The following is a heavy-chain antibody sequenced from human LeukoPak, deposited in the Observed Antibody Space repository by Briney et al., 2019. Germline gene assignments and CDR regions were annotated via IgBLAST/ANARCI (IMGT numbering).Heavy chain of an antibody. CDR2: ISSSGSTI. CDR1: GFTFSSYE. J-gene: IGHJ4*02. CDR3: ARGSSGWYRKSGDY. Sequence: SLRLSCAASGFTFSSYEMNWVRQAPGKGPEGVSYISSSGSTIYYADSVKGRFTIYRDNAKNSLYLQMNSLRAEDTAVYYWARGSSGWYRKSGDYWGQGTLVTVSS. D-gene: IGHD6-19*01. V-gene: IGHV3-48*03.